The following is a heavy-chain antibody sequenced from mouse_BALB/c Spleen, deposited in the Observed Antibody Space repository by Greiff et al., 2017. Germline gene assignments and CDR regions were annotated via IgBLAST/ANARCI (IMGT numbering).Heavy chain of an antibody. Sequence: EVQRVESGGGLVKPGGSLKLSCAASGFTFSSYAMSWVRQSPEKRLEWVAEISSGGSYTYYPDTVTGRFTISRDNAKNTLYLEMSSLRSEDTAMYYCAREGYGNYVFAYWGQGTLVTVSA. V-gene: IGHV5-9-4*01. J-gene: IGHJ3*01. D-gene: IGHD2-1*01. CDR2: ISSGGSYT. CDR1: GFTFSSYA. CDR3: AREGYGNYVFAY.